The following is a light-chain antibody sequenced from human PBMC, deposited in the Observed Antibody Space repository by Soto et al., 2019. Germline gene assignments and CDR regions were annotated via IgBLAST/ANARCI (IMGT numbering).Light chain of an antibody. CDR1: QSLTSNY. Sequence: EIVLTQSPGTLSLSPGERATLSCRASQSLTSNYLAWYQQKPGQAPRLLISGTSNRATGIPDRFGGSGSGTDFTLTINRLEPDDFAVYYCQQYGDSVFTFGPGTKVDIK. CDR2: GTS. V-gene: IGKV3-20*01. CDR3: QQYGDSVFT. J-gene: IGKJ3*01.